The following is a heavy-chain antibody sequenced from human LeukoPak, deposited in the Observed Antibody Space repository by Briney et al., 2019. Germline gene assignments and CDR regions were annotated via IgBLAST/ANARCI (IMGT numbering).Heavy chain of an antibody. Sequence: SVKVSCKASGGTFSSYAISWVRQAPGQGLEWMGGIIPIFGTANYAQKFQGRVTITTDESTSTAYMELSSLRSEDTAVYYCASSSRYCSSTSCPLGYWGQGTLVTVSS. J-gene: IGHJ4*02. CDR1: GGTFSSYA. CDR3: ASSSRYCSSTSCPLGY. D-gene: IGHD2-2*01. V-gene: IGHV1-69*05. CDR2: IIPIFGTA.